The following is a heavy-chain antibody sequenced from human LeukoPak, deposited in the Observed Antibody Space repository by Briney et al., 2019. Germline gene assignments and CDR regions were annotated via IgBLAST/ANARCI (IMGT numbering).Heavy chain of an antibody. J-gene: IGHJ4*02. CDR2: ISYDGSNK. CDR1: GFTFSSYG. CDR3: AKPYGDYLPYFDY. Sequence: GGSLRLSCAASGFTFSSYGMHWVRQAPGKGLEWVAVISYDGSNKYYADSVKGRFTISGDNSKNTLYLQMNSLRAEDTAVYYCAKPYGDYLPYFDYWGQGTLVTVSS. V-gene: IGHV3-30*18. D-gene: IGHD4-17*01.